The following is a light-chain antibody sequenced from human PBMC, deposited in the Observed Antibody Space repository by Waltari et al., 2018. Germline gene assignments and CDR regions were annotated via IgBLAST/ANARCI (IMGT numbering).Light chain of an antibody. CDR3: QYYYLYSRG. J-gene: IGKJ2*03. V-gene: IGKV1-5*03. CDR1: QSIGDW. CDR2: RAS. Sequence: DIQMTQSPSTLSASVGHRVTITCRASQSIGDWMAWYQQEPGKAPKLLIYRASTLQSWVPSRFSGSGSGTEFTLTISSLQPDDFGSYYCQYYYLYSRGFGQGTKVEIK.